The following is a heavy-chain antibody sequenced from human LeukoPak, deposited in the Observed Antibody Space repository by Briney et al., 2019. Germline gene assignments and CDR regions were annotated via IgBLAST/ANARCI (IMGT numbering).Heavy chain of an antibody. Sequence: ASVKVSCKASGYTFTTYGVSWVRQAPGQGLEWMGWISGYNGNTNYAQTLQDRVTMTTDTSTNTAYMELRSLRSDDTAVYYCATSGYSYGWGQGTLVTVSS. D-gene: IGHD5-18*01. CDR1: GYTFTTYG. CDR2: ISGYNGNT. CDR3: ATSGYSYG. V-gene: IGHV1-18*01. J-gene: IGHJ4*02.